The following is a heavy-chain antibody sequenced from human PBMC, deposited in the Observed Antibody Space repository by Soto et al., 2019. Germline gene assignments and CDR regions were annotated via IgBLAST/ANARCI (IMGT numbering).Heavy chain of an antibody. Sequence: XGSLRLSFSASGFTFSEYSMHWVRQAPGKGLQYVSTISSDGDITYYADSVKGRFTISRDNSKNTLYLQMNSLRPEDTAVYYCVKVSTFYDILTGYYSTNFFDPWGQGTLVTVSS. J-gene: IGHJ5*02. D-gene: IGHD3-9*01. CDR3: VKVSTFYDILTGYYSTNFFDP. V-gene: IGHV3-64D*06. CDR1: GFTFSEYS. CDR2: ISSDGDIT.